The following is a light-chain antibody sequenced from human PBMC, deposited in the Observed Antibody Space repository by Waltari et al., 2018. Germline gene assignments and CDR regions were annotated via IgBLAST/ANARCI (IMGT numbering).Light chain of an antibody. CDR2: DVS. Sequence: QSAPTQPRSVSGSPGQSVTISCPGPSIDVGGYNYFSWYQQHPGKAPKVMIYDVSKRPSGVPDRFSGSKSGNTASLTISGLQAEDEADYYCCSYAGIYTWVFGGGTKLTVL. CDR3: CSYAGIYTWV. V-gene: IGLV2-11*01. J-gene: IGLJ3*02. CDR1: SIDVGGYNY.